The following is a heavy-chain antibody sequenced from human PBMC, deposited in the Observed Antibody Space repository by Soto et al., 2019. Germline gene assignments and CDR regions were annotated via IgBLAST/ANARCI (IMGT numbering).Heavy chain of an antibody. CDR1: GGSIISGGYY. Sequence: QVQLQESGPGLAKPAQTLSLTSTVSGGSIISGGYYWSWIREHPGKGLEWIGYIYYSGSTYYNPSLKSRVTISVDTSKNQFSLKLSSVTAADTAVYYCARVGGINWFEPWGQGTLVTVSS. J-gene: IGHJ5*02. CDR3: ARVGGINWFEP. D-gene: IGHD1-20*01. V-gene: IGHV4-31*03. CDR2: IYYSGST.